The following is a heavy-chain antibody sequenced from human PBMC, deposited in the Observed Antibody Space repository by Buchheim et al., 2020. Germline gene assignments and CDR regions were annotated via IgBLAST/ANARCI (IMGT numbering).Heavy chain of an antibody. CDR1: GFTFSSYG. J-gene: IGHJ4*02. CDR2: ISYDGSNK. D-gene: IGHD3-10*01. V-gene: IGHV3-30*03. CDR3: ARVWGSGSYRWVFDY. Sequence: QVQLVESGGGVVQPGRSLRLSCAASGFTFSSYGMHWVRQAPGKGLEWVAVISYDGSNKYYADSVKVRFTISRDNSKNSLYLQMNNLRAEDTAVYYCARVWGSGSYRWVFDYWGQGT.